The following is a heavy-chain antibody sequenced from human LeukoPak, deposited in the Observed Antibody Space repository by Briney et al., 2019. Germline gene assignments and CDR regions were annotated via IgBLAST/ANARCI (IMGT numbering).Heavy chain of an antibody. D-gene: IGHD2-8*01. CDR1: GGSISSSSYY. CDR3: AREGLKYYFDY. Sequence: SETLSLTCTVSGGSISSSSYYWGWIRQPPGKGLEWIGSIYYSGSTYYNPSLKSRVTISVDTSKNQFSLKLSSVTAADTAVYYCAREGLKYYFDYWGQGTLVTVSS. J-gene: IGHJ4*02. CDR2: IYYSGST. V-gene: IGHV4-39*07.